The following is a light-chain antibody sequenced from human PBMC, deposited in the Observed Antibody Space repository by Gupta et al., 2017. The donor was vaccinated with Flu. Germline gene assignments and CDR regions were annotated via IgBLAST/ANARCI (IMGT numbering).Light chain of an antibody. CDR2: GKN. CDR1: GLRSYY. J-gene: IGLJ2*01. V-gene: IGLV3-19*01. CDR3: NSRDSSANHVV. Sequence: QGDGLRSYYASWYQQKPGQAPVLVIHGKNNRPSGIPDRFSGSSSGYTASLTITGAQAEDEADYYCNSRDSSANHVVFGGGTKLTVL.